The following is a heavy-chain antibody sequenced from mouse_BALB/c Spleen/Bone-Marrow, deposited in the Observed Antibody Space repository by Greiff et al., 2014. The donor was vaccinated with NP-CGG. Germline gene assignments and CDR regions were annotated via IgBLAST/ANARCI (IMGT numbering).Heavy chain of an antibody. CDR1: GFNIKDTY. Sequence: EVKLVESGAELVKPGASVKLSCTASGFNIKDTYMHWVKQRPEQGLEWIGRIGPANGNTKYDPKFQGKATITADTSSNTAYLQLSSLTSEDTAVYYCARGYGSSYGTGYFDVWGAGTTVTVSS. CDR2: IGPANGNT. D-gene: IGHD1-1*01. J-gene: IGHJ1*01. CDR3: ARGYGSSYGTGYFDV. V-gene: IGHV14-3*02.